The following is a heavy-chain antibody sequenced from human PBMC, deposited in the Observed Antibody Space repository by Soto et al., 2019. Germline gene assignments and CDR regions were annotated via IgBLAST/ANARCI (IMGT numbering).Heavy chain of an antibody. CDR2: ISAYNGNT. D-gene: IGHD3-22*01. CDR1: GYTFTSYG. Sequence: ASVKVSCKASGYTFTSYGISWVRQAPGQGLEWMGWISAYNGNTNYAQKLQGRVTMTTDTSTSTAYMELRSLRSDDTAVYYCARTLYYDSSGYYYSWGQGTLVTVSS. V-gene: IGHV1-18*01. J-gene: IGHJ4*02. CDR3: ARTLYYDSSGYYYS.